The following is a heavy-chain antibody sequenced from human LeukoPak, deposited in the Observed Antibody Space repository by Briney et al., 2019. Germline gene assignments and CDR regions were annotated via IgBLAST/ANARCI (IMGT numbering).Heavy chain of an antibody. CDR1: GGTFSSYA. V-gene: IGHV1-69*13. CDR2: IIPIFGTA. J-gene: IGHJ6*03. Sequence: SVKVSCKASGGTFSSYAISWVRQAPGQGLEWMGGIIPIFGTANYAQKFQGRVTITADESTSTAYMELSSLRSEDTAVYYCASSQTNIVATIYYYYMDVWGKGTTVTISS. D-gene: IGHD5-12*01. CDR3: ASSQTNIVATIYYYYMDV.